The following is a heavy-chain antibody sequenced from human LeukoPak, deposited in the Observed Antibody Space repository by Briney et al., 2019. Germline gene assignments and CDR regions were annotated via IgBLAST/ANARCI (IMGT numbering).Heavy chain of an antibody. D-gene: IGHD3-22*01. CDR3: AKDLDYHDSSGLCPWFDP. CDR2: IRYDGSNK. Sequence: GGSLRLSCAASGFTFSSYGMHWVRQAPGKGLEWVAFIRYDGSNKYYADSVKGRFTISRDNSKNTLYLQMNSLRAEDTAVYYCAKDLDYHDSSGLCPWFDPWGQGTLVTVSS. J-gene: IGHJ5*02. V-gene: IGHV3-30*02. CDR1: GFTFSSYG.